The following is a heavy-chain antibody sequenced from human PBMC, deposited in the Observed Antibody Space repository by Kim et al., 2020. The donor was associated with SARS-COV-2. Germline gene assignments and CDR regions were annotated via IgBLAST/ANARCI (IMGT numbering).Heavy chain of an antibody. CDR2: INHSGRI. Sequence: SETLSLTCAVYGGSFSGYYWSWIRQPPGNGLEWIGEINHSGRINYNPSLKSRVTISVDTSKNQFSLKLTSVTAADTAVYYCARRWSITSGWVSHYSSLWG. CDR3: ARRWSITSGWVSHYSSL. J-gene: IGHJ2*01. V-gene: IGHV4-34*01. D-gene: IGHD3-10*01. CDR1: GGSFSGYY.